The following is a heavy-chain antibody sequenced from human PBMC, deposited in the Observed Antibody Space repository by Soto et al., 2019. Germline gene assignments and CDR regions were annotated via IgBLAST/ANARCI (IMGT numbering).Heavy chain of an antibody. CDR1: GFTFSRYA. V-gene: IGHV3-23*01. Sequence: GGSLRLSCAASGFTFSRYAMSWVRQAPGKGLEWVSAISGSGGSTYYADSVKGRFTISRDNSKNTLYLQMNSLRAEDTAVYYCAKGDTYYDFWSGYLLFDYWGQGTLVTVS. CDR3: AKGDTYYDFWSGYLLFDY. J-gene: IGHJ4*02. CDR2: ISGSGGST. D-gene: IGHD3-3*01.